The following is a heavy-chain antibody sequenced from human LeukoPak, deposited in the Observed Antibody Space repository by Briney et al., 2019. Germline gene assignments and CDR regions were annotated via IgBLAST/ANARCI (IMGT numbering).Heavy chain of an antibody. CDR3: ARRPDGFDI. CDR1: GGSFTYYH. V-gene: IGHV4-34*01. CDR2: INHSGST. J-gene: IGHJ3*02. Sequence: PSETLSLTCTVYGGSFTYYHWSWIRQPPGKGLEWIGDINHSGSTNYNPALKSRVTISLETSKNQFSLELNSVTAADTAVYYCARRPDGFDIWGQGTIVTVSS.